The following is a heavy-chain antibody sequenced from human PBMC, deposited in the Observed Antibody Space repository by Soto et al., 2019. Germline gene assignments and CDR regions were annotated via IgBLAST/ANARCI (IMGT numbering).Heavy chain of an antibody. J-gene: IGHJ6*03. D-gene: IGHD3-10*01. CDR1: GGSFSGYY. CDR2: INHSGST. CDR3: ARDYYGSVSHRSYYYTDF. V-gene: IGHV4-34*01. Sequence: SETLSLTCAVYGGSFSGYYWSGIRQPPGKGLEWIGEINHSGSTNYSPSLKSRVTISVDTSKNQFSLKLSSVTAADTAVYYCARDYYGSVSHRSYYYTDFWGTGTTVTVSS.